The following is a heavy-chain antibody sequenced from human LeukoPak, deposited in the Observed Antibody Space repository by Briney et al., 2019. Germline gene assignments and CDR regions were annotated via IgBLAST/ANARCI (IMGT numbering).Heavy chain of an antibody. D-gene: IGHD2-2*01. CDR3: ARLYLRDHCSSTSCYGLYFDY. J-gene: IGHJ4*02. V-gene: IGHV4-34*01. CDR1: GGSFSGYY. Sequence: SETLSLTCAVYGGSFSGYYWSWIRQPPGKGLEWIGEINHSGSTYYNPSLKTRVTISVDTSKNQFSLKLSSVTAADTAVYYCARLYLRDHCSSTSCYGLYFDYWGQGTLVTVPS. CDR2: INHSGST.